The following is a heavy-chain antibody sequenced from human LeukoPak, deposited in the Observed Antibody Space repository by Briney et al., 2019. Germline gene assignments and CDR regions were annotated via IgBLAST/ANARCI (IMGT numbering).Heavy chain of an antibody. V-gene: IGHV3-7*01. CDR3: VRSSSYIDY. Sequence: GGSLRLSCAASGFTFSNAWMSWVRQAPGKGLEWVANVKQDGSEKYYVDPVKGRFTISRDNAKNSLYLQMNSLRAKDTAVYYCVRSSSYIDYWGQGTLVTVSS. CDR2: VKQDGSEK. J-gene: IGHJ4*02. CDR1: GFTFSNAW. D-gene: IGHD6-13*01.